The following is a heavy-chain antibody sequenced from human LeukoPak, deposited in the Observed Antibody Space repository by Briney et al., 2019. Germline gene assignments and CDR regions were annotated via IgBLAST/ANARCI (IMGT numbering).Heavy chain of an antibody. CDR2: IIDSGGAT. CDR3: ARENSSWSYFDC. CDR1: GFTFSTYA. D-gene: IGHD6-19*01. Sequence: GGSLRLSCAASGFTFSTYAMSWVRQAPRRGLEWVSSIIDSGGATYYADSVKGRFTISRDNAKNSLYLQMNSLRAEDTAVYYCARENSSWSYFDCWGQGTLVTVSS. J-gene: IGHJ4*02. V-gene: IGHV3-23*01.